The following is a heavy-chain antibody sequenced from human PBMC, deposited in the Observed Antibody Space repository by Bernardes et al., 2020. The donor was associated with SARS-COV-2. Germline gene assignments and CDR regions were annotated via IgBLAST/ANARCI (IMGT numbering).Heavy chain of an antibody. J-gene: IGHJ2*01. CDR2: IYYSGST. CDR1: GGSISSSSYY. CDR3: ARRRYFDL. V-gene: IGHV4-39*01. Sequence: ETLSLTCTVSGGSISSSSYYWGWIRQPPGKGLEWIGSIYYSGSTYYNPSLKSRVTISVDTSKNQFSLKLSSVTAADTAVYYCARRRYFDLWGRGTLVTVSS.